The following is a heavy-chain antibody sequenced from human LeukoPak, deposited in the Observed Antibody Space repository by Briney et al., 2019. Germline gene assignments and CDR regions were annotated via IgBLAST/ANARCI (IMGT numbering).Heavy chain of an antibody. Sequence: SETLSLTCTVSSGSIRGYQWSWIRQPPGKGLEWIGYIYYSGSTNYNPSLKSRVTISVDTSKNQFSLKLSSVTAADTAVYYCASSSSWYGVGYFQHWGQGTLVTVSS. CDR1: SGSIRGYQ. V-gene: IGHV4-59*01. J-gene: IGHJ1*01. CDR3: ASSSSWYGVGYFQH. D-gene: IGHD6-13*01. CDR2: IYYSGST.